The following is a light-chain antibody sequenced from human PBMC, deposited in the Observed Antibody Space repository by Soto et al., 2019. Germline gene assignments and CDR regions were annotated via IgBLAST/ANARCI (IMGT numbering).Light chain of an antibody. CDR2: EVS. J-gene: IGLJ1*01. CDR1: SSDVGGHNY. V-gene: IGLV2-14*01. Sequence: QSALTQPASVSGSPGQSITISCTGSSSDVGGHNYVSWYQQHPGKAPKLIIYEVSDRPSGVSDRFSGSKSGNTASLTISGLQVEDDADYYCSSHTRQSPDVFGIGTKVTVI. CDR3: SSHTRQSPDV.